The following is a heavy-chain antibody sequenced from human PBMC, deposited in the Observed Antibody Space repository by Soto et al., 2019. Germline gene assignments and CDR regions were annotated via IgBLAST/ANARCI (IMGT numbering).Heavy chain of an antibody. J-gene: IGHJ4*01. D-gene: IGHD6-19*01. V-gene: IGHV3-48*01. Sequence: EVQLVESGGGLVQPGGSLRLSCAASGFTFSTYSMNWVRQAPGKGLEWLSYISSSSNTIYYADSVKGRFTISRDNAKNSLYLQINSLRAEDAAVYYCARRSTTGWYWDYWGHGTLVTVSS. CDR1: GFTFSTYS. CDR2: ISSSSNTI. CDR3: ARRSTTGWYWDY.